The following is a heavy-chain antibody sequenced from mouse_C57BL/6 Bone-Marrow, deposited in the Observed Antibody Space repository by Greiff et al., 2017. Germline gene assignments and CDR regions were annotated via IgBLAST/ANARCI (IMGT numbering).Heavy chain of an antibody. Sequence: VQLQQSGPELVKPGASVKISCKASGYTFTDYYMNWVKQSHGQSLEWIGDINPNHGGTSYNQKFKGKATLTVDKSSSTAYMELRSLTSEDSAVYYCAREDSSGPFDYWGQGTTRTVAS. CDR3: AREDSSGPFDY. D-gene: IGHD3-2*02. CDR1: GYTFTDYY. J-gene: IGHJ2*01. CDR2: INPNHGGT. V-gene: IGHV1-26*01.